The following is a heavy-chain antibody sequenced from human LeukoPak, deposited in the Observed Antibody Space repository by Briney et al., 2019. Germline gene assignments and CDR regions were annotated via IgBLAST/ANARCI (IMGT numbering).Heavy chain of an antibody. Sequence: GGSLRLSCAASAFTFSRYWTTWVRQAPGKGLEWLANINEDGSEKYYLDSVRGRFTISRDNAKNSLYLQMDSLRAEDTAVYYCARLFVYGSGAEAFDYWGQGALVTVSS. CDR3: ARLFVYGSGAEAFDY. CDR2: INEDGSEK. V-gene: IGHV3-7*01. CDR1: AFTFSRYW. D-gene: IGHD3-10*01. J-gene: IGHJ4*02.